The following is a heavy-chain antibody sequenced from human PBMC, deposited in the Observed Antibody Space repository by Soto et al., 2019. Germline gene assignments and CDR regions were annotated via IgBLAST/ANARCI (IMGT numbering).Heavy chain of an antibody. CDR2: ISSSSNTI. CDR1: GFTFSTSS. Sequence: EVQLVESGGGLGQPGGSLRLSCVVSGFTFSTSSMNWVRQAPGKGLEWVSYISSSSNTIYADSVKGRFTISRDNAKNSLYLQMNSLRDEDTAVYYCASVIWSVYLTSDYWGQGTLFTVSS. CDR3: ASVIWSVYLTSDY. D-gene: IGHD3-3*01. J-gene: IGHJ4*02. V-gene: IGHV3-48*02.